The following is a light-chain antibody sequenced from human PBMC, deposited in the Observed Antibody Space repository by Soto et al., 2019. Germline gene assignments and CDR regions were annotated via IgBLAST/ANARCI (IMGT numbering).Light chain of an antibody. CDR1: QSVSSN. J-gene: IGKJ2*01. V-gene: IGKV3-15*01. CDR3: QQYNNWPPRMYT. Sequence: EIVMTQSPATLSVSPGERATLSCRASQSVSSNLAWYQQKPGQAPRLLIYGASTRATGIPARFSGSGSGTEFTLTISSLQSEDFAVYYCQQYNNWPPRMYTFGQGIKLEIK. CDR2: GAS.